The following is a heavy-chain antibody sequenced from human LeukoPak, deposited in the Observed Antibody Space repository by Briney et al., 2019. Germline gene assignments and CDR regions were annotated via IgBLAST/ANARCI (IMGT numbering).Heavy chain of an antibody. V-gene: IGHV5-51*01. Sequence: GXSXXSYWIGWVRQLPGXGLEWMGIIYPGDSDTRYSPSFQGQVTISADKSISTAYLQWSSLKASDTAMYSXXXXXXXXXXXXXSXXXXFDPWGXGXLVTVSS. J-gene: IGHJ5*02. CDR1: GXSXXSYW. CDR3: XXXXXXXXXXXXSXXXXFDP. CDR2: IYPGDSDT.